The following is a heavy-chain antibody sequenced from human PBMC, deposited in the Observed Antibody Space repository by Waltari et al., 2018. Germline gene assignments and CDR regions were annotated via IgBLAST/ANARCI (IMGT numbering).Heavy chain of an antibody. D-gene: IGHD3-3*01. CDR3: ARAFAIFGVVTFDP. CDR2: INHSGST. V-gene: IGHV4-34*01. Sequence: QVPLQQGGAGLLKPSETLSLPCAVFGGSFSGYYWTWIRQPPGKGLEWIGEINHSGSTNYNPSLKSRVTISVDTSKNQFSLKLSSVTAADTAVYYCARAFAIFGVVTFDPWGQGTLVTVSS. CDR1: GGSFSGYY. J-gene: IGHJ5*02.